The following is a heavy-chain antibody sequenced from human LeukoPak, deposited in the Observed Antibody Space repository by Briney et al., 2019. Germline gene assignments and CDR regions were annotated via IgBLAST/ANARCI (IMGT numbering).Heavy chain of an antibody. CDR3: TRREDYYDSSGYYSADY. CDR1: GFTFSGSA. CDR2: IRSKANSYAT. D-gene: IGHD3-22*01. J-gene: IGHJ4*02. Sequence: GGSLKLSCAASGFTFSGSAMHWVRQASGKGLEWVGRIRSKANSYATAYAASVKGRFTISRDDSKNTAYLQKNSLKTEDTAVYYCTRREDYYDSSGYYSADYWGQGTLVTVSS. V-gene: IGHV3-73*01.